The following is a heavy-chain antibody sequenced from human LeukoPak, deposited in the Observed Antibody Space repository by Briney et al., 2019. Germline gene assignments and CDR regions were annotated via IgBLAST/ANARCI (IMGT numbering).Heavy chain of an antibody. CDR1: GFTFDDYA. V-gene: IGHV3-9*03. CDR3: AKDHTYDSSGYYEY. Sequence: GGSLRLSCAASGFTFDDYAMHWVRQAPGKGLEWVSGISWNSGGIGYADSVKGRFTISRDNAKNSLYLQMNSLRAEDMALYYCAKDHTYDSSGYYEYWGQGTLVTVSS. J-gene: IGHJ4*02. CDR2: ISWNSGGI. D-gene: IGHD3-22*01.